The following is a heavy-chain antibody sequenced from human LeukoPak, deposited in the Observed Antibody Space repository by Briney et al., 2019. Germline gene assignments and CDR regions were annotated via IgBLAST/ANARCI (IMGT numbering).Heavy chain of an antibody. V-gene: IGHV1-8*01. CDR3: ARTVSRITMVRGVMNFDY. D-gene: IGHD3-10*01. J-gene: IGHJ4*02. Sequence: GASVKVSCKASGYTFTSYDINWVRQATGQGLEWMGWMNPNSGNTGYAQKFQGGATMTRNTSISTAYMELSSLRSEDTAVYYCARTVSRITMVRGVMNFDYWGQGTLVTVSS. CDR2: MNPNSGNT. CDR1: GYTFTSYD.